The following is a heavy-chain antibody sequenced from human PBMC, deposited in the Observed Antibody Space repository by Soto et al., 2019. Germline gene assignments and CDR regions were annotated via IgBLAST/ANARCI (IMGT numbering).Heavy chain of an antibody. CDR1: GGSFSGYY. CDR2: INHSGSN. J-gene: IGHJ4*02. Sequence: QVQLQQWGAGLLKPSETLSLTCAVYGGSFSGYYWSWIRQPPGKGLEWIGEINHSGSNNYNPSLKSRVTKSVDTSKNQFSLKLSSVTAADTAVYYCARAPAVAGTIDYWGQGTLVTVSS. V-gene: IGHV4-34*01. D-gene: IGHD6-19*01. CDR3: ARAPAVAGTIDY.